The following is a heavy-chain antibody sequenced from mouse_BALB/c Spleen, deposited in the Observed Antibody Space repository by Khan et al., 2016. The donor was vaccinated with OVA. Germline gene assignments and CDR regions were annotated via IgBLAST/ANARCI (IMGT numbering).Heavy chain of an antibody. CDR2: IWSSGIT. CDR1: GFSLTNYG. J-gene: IGHJ2*01. CDR3: ARNRNGYFDY. D-gene: IGHD1-1*02. Sequence: QVQLKQSGPGLVQPSQSLSITCTVSGFSLTNYGVHWVRQSPGKGLEWLGVIWSSGITDYNATFMFRLSISRDISKSQVFFKMNSLQANDTGIYYGARNRNGYFDYWGQGTTLTGSS. V-gene: IGHV2-2*02.